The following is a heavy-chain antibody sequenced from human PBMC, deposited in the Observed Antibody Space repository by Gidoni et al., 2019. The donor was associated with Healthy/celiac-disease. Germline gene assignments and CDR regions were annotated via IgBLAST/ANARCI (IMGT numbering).Heavy chain of an antibody. V-gene: IGHV4-39*07. Sequence: QLQLQESGPGLVKPSETLSLTCTVSGGSISSSSYYWGWIRQPPGKGLEWIGSIYYSGSTYYNPSLKSRVTISVDTSKNQFSLKLSSVTAADTAVYYCARVSFSTRGGNVLRYFDWLFEHAFDIWGQGTMVTVSS. CDR3: ARVSFSTRGGNVLRYFDWLFEHAFDI. J-gene: IGHJ3*02. CDR1: GGSISSSSYY. D-gene: IGHD3-9*01. CDR2: IYYSGST.